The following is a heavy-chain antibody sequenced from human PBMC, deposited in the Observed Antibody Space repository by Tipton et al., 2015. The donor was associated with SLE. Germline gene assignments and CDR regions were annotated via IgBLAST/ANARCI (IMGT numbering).Heavy chain of an antibody. D-gene: IGHD2-21*02. CDR1: GGFISTDY. CDR3: ARGPVTGYFAS. V-gene: IGHV4-59*01. J-gene: IGHJ4*02. CDR2: IFYTGST. Sequence: TLSLTCSLSGGFISTDYWSWIRQPPGKGLEWIGYIFYTGSTDYNPSPKRRVTISLDTSKNQFSLKLSSVTAADTAVYYCARGPVTGYFASWGPGTLVTVSS.